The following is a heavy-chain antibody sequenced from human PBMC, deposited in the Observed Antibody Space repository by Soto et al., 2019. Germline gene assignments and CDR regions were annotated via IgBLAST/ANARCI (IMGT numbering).Heavy chain of an antibody. CDR2: IDPSDSYT. V-gene: IGHV5-10-1*01. CDR3: ASPVYCSXGSCDGLDYYYYYGMDV. CDR1: GYSFTIYW. D-gene: IGHD2-15*01. Sequence: GESLKISCKGSGYSFTIYWISWVRQMPGKGLEWMGRIDPSDSYTNYSPSFQGHVTISADKSISTAYLQWSSLKASDTAMYYCASPVYCSXGSCDGLDYYYYYGMDVWGQGTTVTVSS. J-gene: IGHJ6*02.